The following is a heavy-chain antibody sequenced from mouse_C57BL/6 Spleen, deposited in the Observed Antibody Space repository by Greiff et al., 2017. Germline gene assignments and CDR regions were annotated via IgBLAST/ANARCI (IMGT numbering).Heavy chain of an antibody. V-gene: IGHV1-53*01. J-gene: IGHJ2*01. CDR1: GYTFTSYW. CDR3: ARYYYDCDYFDY. Sequence: QVQLQQSGTELVKPGASVKLSCKASGYTFTSYWMHWVKQRPGQGLEWIGNINPSNGGTNYNEKFKSKATLTVDKSSSTAYMQLSSLTSEASAVYYCARYYYDCDYFDYWGQGTTLTVSS. D-gene: IGHD2-4*01. CDR2: INPSNGGT.